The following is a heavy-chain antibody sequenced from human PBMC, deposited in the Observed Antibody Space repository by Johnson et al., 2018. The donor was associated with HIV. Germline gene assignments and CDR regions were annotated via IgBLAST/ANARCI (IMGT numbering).Heavy chain of an antibody. J-gene: IGHJ3*02. CDR2: INTAGGST. D-gene: IGHD3-22*01. CDR1: YW. CDR3: ARALYFYDSTSPLVSEAFDI. V-gene: IGHV3-74*01. Sequence: YWMHLVRQAPGKGLVWVARINTAGGSTSYVDSVKGRFTVSRDNAKNTLYLQMNSLRAEDTALYYCARALYFYDSTSPLVSEAFDIWGQGTMVTVSS.